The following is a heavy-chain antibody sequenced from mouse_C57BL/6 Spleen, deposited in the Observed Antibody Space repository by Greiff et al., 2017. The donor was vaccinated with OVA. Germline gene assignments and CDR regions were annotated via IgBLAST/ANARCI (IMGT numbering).Heavy chain of an antibody. Sequence: VKVEESGPGLVQPSQSLSITCTVSGFSLTSYGVHWVRQSPGKGLEWLGVIWRGGSTDYNAAFMSRLSITKDNSKSQVFFKMNSLQADDTAIYYCAKNRDYGSSSYYAMDYWGQGTSVTVSS. CDR3: AKNRDYGSSSYYAMDY. J-gene: IGHJ4*01. CDR2: IWRGGST. D-gene: IGHD1-1*01. V-gene: IGHV2-5*01. CDR1: GFSLTSYG.